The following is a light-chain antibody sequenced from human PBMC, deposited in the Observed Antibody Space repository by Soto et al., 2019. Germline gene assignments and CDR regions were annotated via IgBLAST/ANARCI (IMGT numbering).Light chain of an antibody. CDR3: QSYDSSLSGSGV. CDR1: SSNIGAGYD. Sequence: QSVLTQPPSVSGAPGQRVTISCTGSSSNIGAGYDVHWYQQVPGTAPKLLIYGNNTRPSGVPDRFSGSKSGTSASLAITGLQAEDEADYYCQSYDSSLSGSGVFGGGTKLTVL. V-gene: IGLV1-40*01. J-gene: IGLJ2*01. CDR2: GNN.